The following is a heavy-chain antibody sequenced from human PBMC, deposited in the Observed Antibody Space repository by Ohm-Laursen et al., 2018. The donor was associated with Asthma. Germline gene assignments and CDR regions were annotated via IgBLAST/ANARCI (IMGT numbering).Heavy chain of an antibody. CDR3: ARAVMEWYLPAFDF. V-gene: IGHV3-23*01. CDR1: GFTFSSYA. D-gene: IGHD3-3*01. CDR2: ISGSGGST. J-gene: IGHJ4*02. Sequence: SLRLSCAASGFTFSSYAMSWVRQAPGKGLEWVSAISGSGGSTYYADSVKGRFTISRDNSKNTLYLQMNSLRPDDTAVYYCARAVMEWYLPAFDFWGQGILVTVSS.